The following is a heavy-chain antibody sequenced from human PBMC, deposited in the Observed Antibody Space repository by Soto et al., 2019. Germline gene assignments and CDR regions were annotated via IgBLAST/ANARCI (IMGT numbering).Heavy chain of an antibody. J-gene: IGHJ4*02. D-gene: IGHD2-15*01. Sequence: GGSLRLSCATSGFTFSTYGMHWVRQAPGEGLEWVAVIWYDGSNKYYADSVKGRFTISRDNSKNTLYLQMNSLRAEDTAVDYCARATRYCSGGSCYILNYWGQGTLVTVSS. V-gene: IGHV3-33*01. CDR1: GFTFSTYG. CDR2: IWYDGSNK. CDR3: ARATRYCSGGSCYILNY.